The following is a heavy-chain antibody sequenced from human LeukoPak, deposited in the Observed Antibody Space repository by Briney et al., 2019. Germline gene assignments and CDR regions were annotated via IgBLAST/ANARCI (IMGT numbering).Heavy chain of an antibody. CDR1: GYTFIHYW. D-gene: IGHD3-22*01. CDR2: IDPSDSYT. CDR3: ARHGPTYFYDSSGVFDV. Sequence: GESLKISCQTSGYTFIHYWISWVRQVPGKGLEWMGRIDPSDSYTNYGPPFQGHITISADRSLNTPYLQWSGLKASDTAMYFCARHGPTYFYDSSGVFDVWGRGSMVIVSS. V-gene: IGHV5-10-1*01. J-gene: IGHJ3*01.